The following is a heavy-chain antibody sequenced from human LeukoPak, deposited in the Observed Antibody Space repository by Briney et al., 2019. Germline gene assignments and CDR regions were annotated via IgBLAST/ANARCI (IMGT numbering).Heavy chain of an antibody. V-gene: IGHV3-21*01. D-gene: IGHD2-2*01. CDR1: GFTFSTYN. CDR3: ARETYCTSTTCPIGDHFDY. Sequence: PGGSLRLSCAASGFTFSTYNMNWVRQAPGKGLEWVSSITSSSSYIYYADSLKGRFTISRDNAKNSLYLQMNSLRAEDTAVYYCARETYCTSTTCPIGDHFDYWGQGTLVTVSS. CDR2: ITSSSSYI. J-gene: IGHJ4*02.